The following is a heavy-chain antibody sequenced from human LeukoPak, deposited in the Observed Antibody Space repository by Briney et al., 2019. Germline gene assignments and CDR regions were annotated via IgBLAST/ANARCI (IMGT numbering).Heavy chain of an antibody. Sequence: PSETLSLTRTVSGGSISSYYWSWIRQPPGKGLEWIGYIYYSGSTNYNPSLKSRVTISVDTSKNQFSLKLSSVTAADTAVYYCASGTYCSSTSCYWDYWGQGTLVTVSS. CDR2: IYYSGST. CDR1: GGSISSYY. D-gene: IGHD2-2*01. V-gene: IGHV4-59*12. CDR3: ASGTYCSSTSCYWDY. J-gene: IGHJ4*02.